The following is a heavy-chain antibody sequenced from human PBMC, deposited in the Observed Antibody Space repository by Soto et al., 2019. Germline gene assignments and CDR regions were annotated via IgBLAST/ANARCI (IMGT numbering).Heavy chain of an antibody. Sequence: QLQLHESGPGLVKPSETLSLSCTVSGTSLTSGDFWWGWVRQPPGKGLEWIGIISYSGSTLDNPSLKSRLPMSVDTSNNQFSLKVTSVTAADTAVYYCMRQVGSEVWYFDLWGRGTLVTVSS. CDR3: MRQVGSEVWYFDL. V-gene: IGHV4-39*01. J-gene: IGHJ2*01. CDR1: GTSLTSGDFW. CDR2: ISYSGST. D-gene: IGHD3-10*01.